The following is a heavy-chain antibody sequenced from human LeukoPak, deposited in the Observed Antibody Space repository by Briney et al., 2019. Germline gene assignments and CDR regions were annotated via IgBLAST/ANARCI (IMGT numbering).Heavy chain of an antibody. J-gene: IGHJ4*02. CDR3: ARHSRGRWYVFDY. D-gene: IGHD6-13*01. V-gene: IGHV3-30-3*01. Sequence: GGSLRLSCAASGFTFSSYAMHWVRQAPGKGLEWVAVISYDGSNKYYADSVKGRFTISRGNSNNTLYLQMNSLRAEDTAVYYCARHSRGRWYVFDYWGQGTLVTVSS. CDR2: ISYDGSNK. CDR1: GFTFSSYA.